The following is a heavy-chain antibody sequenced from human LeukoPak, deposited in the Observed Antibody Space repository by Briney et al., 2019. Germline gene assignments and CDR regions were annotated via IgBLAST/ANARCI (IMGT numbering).Heavy chain of an antibody. CDR1: GFSFSGYG. D-gene: IGHD3-22*01. Sequence: GGSLRLSCAASGFSFSGYGIHWVRQAPGKGLEWVAFIRYDGSNEYFADSVKGRFTISRDNSKNTLYLQMSSLRAEDTAVYYCASNSSDRTGFDYWGQGTLVTVSS. CDR2: IRYDGSNE. V-gene: IGHV3-30*02. J-gene: IGHJ4*02. CDR3: ASNSSDRTGFDY.